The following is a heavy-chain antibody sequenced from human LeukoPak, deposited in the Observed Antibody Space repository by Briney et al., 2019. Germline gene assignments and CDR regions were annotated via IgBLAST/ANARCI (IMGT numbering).Heavy chain of an antibody. CDR2: IYYSGST. D-gene: IGHD3-22*01. CDR1: GGSISSGGHF. J-gene: IGHJ4*02. CDR3: ARSTTLYDSSGYYEEDYFDY. Sequence: PSETLSLTCTVSGGSISSGGHFWTWIRQPPGKGLEWIGYIYYSGSTNYNPSLKSRVTISVDTSKNQFSLKLSSVTVADTAVYYCARSTTLYDSSGYYEEDYFDYWGQGTLVTVSS. V-gene: IGHV4-61*08.